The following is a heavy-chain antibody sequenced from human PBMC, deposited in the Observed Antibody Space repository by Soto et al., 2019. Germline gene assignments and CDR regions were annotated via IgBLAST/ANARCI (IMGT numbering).Heavy chain of an antibody. V-gene: IGHV3-33*01. J-gene: IGHJ5*02. D-gene: IGHD3-10*01. CDR1: GFTFSSYG. CDR2: IWYDGSNK. CDR3: ARAGGLLWFGELSDWWFDP. Sequence: QVQLVESGGGVVQPGRSLRLSCAASGFTFSSYGMHWVRQAPGKGLEWVAVIWYDGSNKYYADSVKGRFTISRDNSKNTLYLQMNSLRAEDKAVYYCARAGGLLWFGELSDWWFDPWGQGTLVTVSS.